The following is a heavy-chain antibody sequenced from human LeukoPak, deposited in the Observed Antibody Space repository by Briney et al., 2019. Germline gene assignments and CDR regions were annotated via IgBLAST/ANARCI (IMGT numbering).Heavy chain of an antibody. CDR1: GYTFTGYY. V-gene: IGHV1-2*02. Sequence: ASVKVSCKASGYTFTGYYMHWVRQAPGQGPEWMGWINPNSGGTNYAQKFQGRVTMTRDTSISTAYMELSRLRSDDTAVYYCARAQPYDFWSGCDYWGQGTLVTVSS. D-gene: IGHD3-3*01. CDR2: INPNSGGT. CDR3: ARAQPYDFWSGCDY. J-gene: IGHJ4*02.